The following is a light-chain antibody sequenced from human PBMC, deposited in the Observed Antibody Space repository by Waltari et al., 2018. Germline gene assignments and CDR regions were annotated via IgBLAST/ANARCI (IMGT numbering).Light chain of an antibody. CDR3: QQHYGVLWT. Sequence: IVMTQSPDSLAVSLGERATINCKSSQSLLYSSNNKNYLAWYQQKPGQPPKLLIYWASTRESGVPDRFSGSGSGTDFTLTISTLQAEDVAVYYCQQHYGVLWTFGQGTKVE. J-gene: IGKJ1*01. CDR1: QSLLYSSNNKNY. V-gene: IGKV4-1*01. CDR2: WAS.